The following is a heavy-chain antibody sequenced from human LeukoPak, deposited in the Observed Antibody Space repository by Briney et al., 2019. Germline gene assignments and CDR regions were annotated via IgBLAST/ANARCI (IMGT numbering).Heavy chain of an antibody. CDR1: GFTFSSYV. J-gene: IGHJ6*03. V-gene: IGHV3-23*01. Sequence: GGSLRLSCAASGFTFSSYVMTWVRQAPGKGLEWVSIISGSGGSPYYADSVKGRFIISRDNAKNSLYLQMNSLRAEDTAVYYCARAGNRYYYYYYMDVWGKGTTVTVSS. D-gene: IGHD1-14*01. CDR2: ISGSGGSP. CDR3: ARAGNRYYYYYYMDV.